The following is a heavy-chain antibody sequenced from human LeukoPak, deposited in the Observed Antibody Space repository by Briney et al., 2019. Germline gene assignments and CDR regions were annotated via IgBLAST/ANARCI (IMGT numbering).Heavy chain of an antibody. V-gene: IGHV3-9*01. Sequence: GGSLRLSCAASGFTFDDYAMHWVRQAPGKGLEWVSGISWNSGSIGYADSVKGRFTISRDNAKNSLYLQMNSLRAEDTAVYYCATGGNSDWFDPWGQGPLVTVSS. CDR2: ISWNSGSI. D-gene: IGHD4-23*01. CDR3: ATGGNSDWFDP. J-gene: IGHJ5*02. CDR1: GFTFDDYA.